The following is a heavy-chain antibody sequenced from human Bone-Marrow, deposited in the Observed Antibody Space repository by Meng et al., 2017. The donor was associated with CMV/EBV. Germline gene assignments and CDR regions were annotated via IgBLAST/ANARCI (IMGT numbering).Heavy chain of an antibody. CDR3: ARDDYGMDV. V-gene: IGHV3-30-3*01. CDR1: GFLFYNYN. J-gene: IGHJ6*02. Sequence: GESLKISCAASGFLFYNYNMHWVRQTPGKGLEWVTLISYAGSNKYYTDSEKGRFTISRDNSNNTLYLEINSLTLEDTAVYYCARDDYGMDVWGQGTTVTVYS. CDR2: ISYAGSNK.